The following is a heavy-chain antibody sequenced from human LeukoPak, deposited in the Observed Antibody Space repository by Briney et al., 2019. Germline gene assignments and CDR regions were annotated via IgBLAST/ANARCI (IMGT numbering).Heavy chain of an antibody. CDR3: ARDIGYCSGGSCYPPDY. CDR2: ISAYNGNT. V-gene: IGHV1-18*01. Sequence: ASVKVSCKASGYTFISYGISWVRQAPGQGLEWMGWISAYNGNTNYAQKLQGRVTMTTDTSTSTAYMELRSLGSDDTAVYYCARDIGYCSGGSCYPPDYWGQGTLVTVSS. D-gene: IGHD2-15*01. CDR1: GYTFISYG. J-gene: IGHJ4*02.